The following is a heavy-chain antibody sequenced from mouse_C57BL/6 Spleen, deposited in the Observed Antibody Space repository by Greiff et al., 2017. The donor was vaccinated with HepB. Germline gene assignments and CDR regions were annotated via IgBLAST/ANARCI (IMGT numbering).Heavy chain of an antibody. CDR1: GYTFTSYW. J-gene: IGHJ3*01. Sequence: QVQLQQPGAELVRPGSSVKLSCKASGYTFTSYWMHWVKQRPIQGLEWIGNIDPSDSETHYNQKFKDKATLTVDKSSSTAYMQLSSLTSEDSAVYYCASQSNWDGGTWFAYWGQGTLVTVSA. CDR3: ASQSNWDGGTWFAY. CDR2: IDPSDSET. V-gene: IGHV1-52*01. D-gene: IGHD4-1*02.